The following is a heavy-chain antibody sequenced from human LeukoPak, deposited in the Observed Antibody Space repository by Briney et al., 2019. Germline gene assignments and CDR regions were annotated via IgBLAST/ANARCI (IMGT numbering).Heavy chain of an antibody. D-gene: IGHD3/OR15-3a*01. Sequence: PGGSLRLSCAASGFTVSSNYMSGVRQAPGKGLEWVSVIYSGGSTYYADSVKGRFTISRDSSKNTLYLQMNSLRAEDTAVYYCARDQFASGLFDYWGQGTLVTVSS. CDR2: IYSGGST. J-gene: IGHJ4*02. CDR3: ARDQFASGLFDY. CDR1: GFTVSSNY. V-gene: IGHV3-53*01.